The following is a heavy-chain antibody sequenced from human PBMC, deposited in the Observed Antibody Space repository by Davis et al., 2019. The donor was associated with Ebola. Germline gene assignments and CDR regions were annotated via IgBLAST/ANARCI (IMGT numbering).Heavy chain of an antibody. CDR1: GFTFTSYT. D-gene: IGHD5-24*01. Sequence: GESLKISCAASGFTFTSYTMYWVRQAPGKGLEWVSSVNSPSNYIYYADSVKGRFTISRDNAKNSVYLQMNSLRAEDTAVYYCAREWGGRLQQFGYLDYWGQGALLTVSS. CDR3: AREWGGRLQQFGYLDY. J-gene: IGHJ4*02. CDR2: VNSPSNYI. V-gene: IGHV3-21*01.